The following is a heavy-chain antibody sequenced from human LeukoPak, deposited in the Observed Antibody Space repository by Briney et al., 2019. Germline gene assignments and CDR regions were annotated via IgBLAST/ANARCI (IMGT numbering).Heavy chain of an antibody. CDR2: ISSNGGST. CDR1: GFTFSSYA. J-gene: IGHJ4*02. Sequence: GGSLRLSCAASGFTFSSYAMHWVRQAPGKGLEYVSAISSNGGSTYYANSVKGRFTISRDNSKNKLYLQMGSLRAEDMAVYYCARDAYGSGSYFYYFDYWGQGTLVTVSS. CDR3: ARDAYGSGSYFYYFDY. V-gene: IGHV3-64*01. D-gene: IGHD3-10*01.